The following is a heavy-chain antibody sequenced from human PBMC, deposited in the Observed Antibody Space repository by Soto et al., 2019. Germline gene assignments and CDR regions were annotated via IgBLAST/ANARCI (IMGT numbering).Heavy chain of an antibody. CDR3: ARVGVYAEYYYFDY. CDR2: IIPNFGTA. V-gene: IGHV1-69*06. Sequence: GASVKVSCKASGGTFSSYAISWVRQAPGQGLEWMGGIIPNFGTANYAQKFQGRVTITADKSTSTAYMELSSLRSEDTAVYYCARVGVYAEYYYFDYWGQGTLVTVSS. CDR1: GGTFSSYA. J-gene: IGHJ4*02. D-gene: IGHD2-8*02.